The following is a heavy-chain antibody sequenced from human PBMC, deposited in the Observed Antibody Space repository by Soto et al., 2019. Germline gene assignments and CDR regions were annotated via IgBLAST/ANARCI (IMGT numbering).Heavy chain of an antibody. D-gene: IGHD4-17*01. V-gene: IGHV3-74*01. CDR2: INAEGTTT. J-gene: IGHJ4*02. CDR1: GFTFTNYW. Sequence: EVQLVESGGGLVQPGESLRLSCSASGFTFTNYWMHWVRQAPGKGLVWVSRINAEGTTTNYADSVKGRFTTPRDNAKNTLYLQINSLGGEGTAVYYCACSARGLYGDYNWGQGTLVTVSS. CDR3: ACSARGLYGDYN.